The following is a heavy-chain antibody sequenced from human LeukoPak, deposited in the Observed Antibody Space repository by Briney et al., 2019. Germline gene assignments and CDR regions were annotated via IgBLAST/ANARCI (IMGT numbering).Heavy chain of an antibody. CDR2: ISAYNGNT. CDR1: GYTFTSYG. J-gene: IGHJ4*02. V-gene: IGHV1-18*01. D-gene: IGHD6-13*01. Sequence: GASVKVSCKASGYTFTSYGISWVRQAPGQGLEWMGWISAYNGNTNYAQKLQGRVTMTTDTSTSTAYMELRSLRSDDTAVYYCARDSKFWRIAAAGPRDYWGQGTLVTVSS. CDR3: ARDSKFWRIAAAGPRDY.